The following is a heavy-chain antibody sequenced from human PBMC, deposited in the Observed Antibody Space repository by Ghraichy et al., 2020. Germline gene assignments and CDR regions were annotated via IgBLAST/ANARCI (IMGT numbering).Heavy chain of an antibody. CDR1: GGSISSYY. Sequence: GSLSLTCTVSGGSISSYYWSWIRQPPGKGLEWIGYIYYSGSTNYNPSLKSRVTISVDTSKNQFSLKLSSVTAADTAVYYCARSTSVLRFLEDWGQGTLVTVSS. CDR3: ARSTSVLRFLED. CDR2: IYYSGST. D-gene: IGHD3-3*01. V-gene: IGHV4-59*01. J-gene: IGHJ4*02.